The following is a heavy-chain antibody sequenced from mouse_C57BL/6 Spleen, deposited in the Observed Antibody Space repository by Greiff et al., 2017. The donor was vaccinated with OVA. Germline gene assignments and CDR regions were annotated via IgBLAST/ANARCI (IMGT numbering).Heavy chain of an antibody. V-gene: IGHV1-15*01. CDR1: GYTFTDYE. J-gene: IGHJ2*01. D-gene: IGHD4-1*01. CDR3: TRRVNWGLDY. CDR2: IDPETGGT. Sequence: VKLVESGAELVRPGASVTLSCKASGYTFTDYEMHWVKQTPVHGLEWIGAIDPETGGTAYNQKFKGKAILTADKSSSTAYMEFRSLTSEDSAVYYCTRRVNWGLDYWGQGTTLTVSS.